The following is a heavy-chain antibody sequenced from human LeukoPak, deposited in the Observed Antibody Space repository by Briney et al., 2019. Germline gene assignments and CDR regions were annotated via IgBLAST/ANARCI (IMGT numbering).Heavy chain of an antibody. Sequence: SETLSLTCTVSGGSISSYYWSWIRQPPGKGLEWIGYIYTSGSTNYDPSLKSRVTISVDTSKNQFSQKLSSVTAADTAVYYCARRTAISNWFDPWGQGTLVTVSS. V-gene: IGHV4-4*09. CDR3: ARRTAISNWFDP. CDR1: GGSISSYY. D-gene: IGHD5-18*01. J-gene: IGHJ5*02. CDR2: IYTSGST.